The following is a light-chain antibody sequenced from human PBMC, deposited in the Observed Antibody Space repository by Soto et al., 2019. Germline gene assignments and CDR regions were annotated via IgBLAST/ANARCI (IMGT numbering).Light chain of an antibody. CDR3: QQYGRSPTT. J-gene: IGKJ1*01. V-gene: IGKV3-20*01. Sequence: EIVMTQYPGTLSLSPGERATLSCRASHSVSSKLACYQQKPRQAPRRLISGASSRATGSPDRCSGSGSGTDFTLTISRLEPEDFAVYYCQQYGRSPTTFGQGTKVDIK. CDR1: HSVSSK. CDR2: GAS.